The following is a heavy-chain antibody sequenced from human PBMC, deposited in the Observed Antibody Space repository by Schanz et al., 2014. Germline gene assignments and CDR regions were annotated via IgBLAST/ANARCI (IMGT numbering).Heavy chain of an antibody. CDR1: GYTFTAYY. J-gene: IGHJ5*02. CDR2: INPNSGGT. D-gene: IGHD3-3*01. V-gene: IGHV1-2*02. Sequence: QVQLVQSGAEVKKPGASVKVSCKASGYTFTAYYIHWVRQAPGQGLEWMGRINPNSGGTNYAQKLQARVTMTKDTSINTVYMELSTLTSDDTAVYYCARESVSRTRLFDPWGQGTLVTVSS. CDR3: ARESVSRTRLFDP.